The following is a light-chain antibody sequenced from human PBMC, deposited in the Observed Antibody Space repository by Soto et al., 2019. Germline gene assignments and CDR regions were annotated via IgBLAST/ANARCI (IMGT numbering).Light chain of an antibody. Sequence: LTQSPVTLSLSPGERATLSCRASQSVSTYLAWYQQRPGKAPELLIYGASTLRTGVASRFSGSGSGTEFTLTISSLQPEDFATYFCQQLNIFPPLFTFGPGTKVDIK. J-gene: IGKJ3*01. V-gene: IGKV1-9*01. CDR1: QSVSTY. CDR2: GAS. CDR3: QQLNIFPPLFT.